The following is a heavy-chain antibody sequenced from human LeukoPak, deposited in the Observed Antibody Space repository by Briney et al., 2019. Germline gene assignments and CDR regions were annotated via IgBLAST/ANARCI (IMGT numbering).Heavy chain of an antibody. D-gene: IGHD3-22*01. Sequence: GGSLRLSCAASGFTFSSYSMNWVRQAPGKGLEWGSYISSSSSTIYYADSVKGRFTISRDNAKNSLYLQMNSLRAEDTAVYYCARVGEYYYDSSGYYYPIDYWGQGTLVTVSS. CDR2: ISSSSSTI. CDR1: GFTFSSYS. CDR3: ARVGEYYYDSSGYYYPIDY. V-gene: IGHV3-48*04. J-gene: IGHJ4*02.